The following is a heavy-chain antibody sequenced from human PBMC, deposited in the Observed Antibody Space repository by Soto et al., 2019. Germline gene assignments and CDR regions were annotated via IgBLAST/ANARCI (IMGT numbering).Heavy chain of an antibody. CDR2: ISYDGSNK. CDR3: ARGHYEVYGMDV. V-gene: IGHV3-30-3*01. Sequence: WSLRLSCSAYVFTFSSYAMPWLRQAPGKGLEWVAVISYDGSNKYYADSVKGRFTISRDNSKNTLYLQMNSLRAEDTAVYYCARGHYEVYGMDVWGQGTTVTVSS. D-gene: IGHD3-3*01. CDR1: VFTFSSYA. J-gene: IGHJ6*02.